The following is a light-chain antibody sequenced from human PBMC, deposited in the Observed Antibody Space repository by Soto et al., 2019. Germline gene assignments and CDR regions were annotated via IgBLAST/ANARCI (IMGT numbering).Light chain of an antibody. J-gene: IGLJ2*01. Sequence: QSVLTQPPSVSGSPGQSVTISCTGTSSDVGSYNRVSWYQQPPGTAPKLMIYEVGNRPSGVPDRFSGSKSGNTASLTISGLQAEDEADYYCSLYTSSSTLVFGGGTQLTVL. V-gene: IGLV2-18*01. CDR2: EVG. CDR3: SLYTSSSTLV. CDR1: SSDVGSYNR.